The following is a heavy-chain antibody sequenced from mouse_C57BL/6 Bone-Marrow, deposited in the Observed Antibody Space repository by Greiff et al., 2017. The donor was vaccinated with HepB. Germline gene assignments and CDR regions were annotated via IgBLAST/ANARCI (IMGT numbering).Heavy chain of an antibody. CDR1: GYTFTSYW. V-gene: IGHV1-52*01. D-gene: IGHD2-4*01. CDR2: IDPSDSET. Sequence: QVQLQQPGAELVRPGSSVKLSCKASGYTFTSYWMHWVKQRPIQGLEWIGNIDPSDSETHYNQKFKDKATLTVDKSSSTAYMQLSSLTSEDSAVYYCAIYYDYYYAMDDWGQGTSVTVSS. CDR3: AIYYDYYYAMDD. J-gene: IGHJ4*01.